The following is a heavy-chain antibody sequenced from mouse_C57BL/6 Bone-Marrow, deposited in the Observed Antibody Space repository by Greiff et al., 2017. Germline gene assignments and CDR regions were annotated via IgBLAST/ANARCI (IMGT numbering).Heavy chain of an antibody. CDR2: IYPGDGDT. Sequence: QVQLQQSGAELVKPGASVKISCKASGYAFSSYWMNWVEQRPGKGLEWIGQIYPGDGDTNYNGKFKGKGTLTADKSSSTAYMQLSSLTSEDSAVYFCASSWDCDFDFWGQGTTLTVSS. CDR1: GYAFSSYW. J-gene: IGHJ2*01. CDR3: ASSWDCDFDF. V-gene: IGHV1-80*01. D-gene: IGHD4-1*01.